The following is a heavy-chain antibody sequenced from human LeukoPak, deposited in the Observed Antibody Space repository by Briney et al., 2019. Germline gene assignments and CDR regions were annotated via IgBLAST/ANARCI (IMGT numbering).Heavy chain of an antibody. D-gene: IGHD4-17*01. CDR1: GGTFSSYA. CDR2: IIPIFGTA. V-gene: IGHV1-69*05. Sequence: SVKVSCKASGGTFSSYAISWVRQAPGQGLEWMGGIIPIFGTANYAQKFQGRVTITTDESTSTAYVELSSPRSEDTAVYYCARGPPWGDYVPFGYYFDYWGQGTLVTVSS. CDR3: ARGPPWGDYVPFGYYFDY. J-gene: IGHJ4*02.